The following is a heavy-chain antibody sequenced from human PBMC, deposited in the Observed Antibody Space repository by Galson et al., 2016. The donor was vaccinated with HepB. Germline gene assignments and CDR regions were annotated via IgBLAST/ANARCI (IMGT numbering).Heavy chain of an antibody. CDR2: MSAYNGDT. CDR1: GYTLNNYA. J-gene: IGHJ4*02. D-gene: IGHD3/OR15-3a*01. CDR3: ARLRGIPMFGLVITKGIQLDF. V-gene: IGHV1-18*01. Sequence: SVKVSCKASGYTLNNYAISWVRQAPGQGLEWMGFMSAYNGDTNYAENFQDRVTMTADTSTSTAYMELRSLRSDDTAVYYCARLRGIPMFGLVITKGIQLDFWGQGTLVTVSS.